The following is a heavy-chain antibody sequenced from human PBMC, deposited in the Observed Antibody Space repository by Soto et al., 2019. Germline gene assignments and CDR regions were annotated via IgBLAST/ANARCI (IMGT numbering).Heavy chain of an antibody. D-gene: IGHD3-22*01. V-gene: IGHV5-51*01. J-gene: IGHJ4*02. Sequence: PGESLKISCKGFGYSFTSYWIGWVRQMPGKGLEWMGIIYPRDSDTRYGPSFQGQVTISADKSISTAYLQWSSLKASDTAMYYCATSTLTTFYDTTGFFDYWGLGTLVTVSS. CDR3: ATSTLTTFYDTTGFFDY. CDR2: IYPRDSDT. CDR1: GYSFTSYW.